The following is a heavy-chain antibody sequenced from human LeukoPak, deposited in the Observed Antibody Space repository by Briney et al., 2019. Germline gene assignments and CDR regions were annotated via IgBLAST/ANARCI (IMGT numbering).Heavy chain of an antibody. J-gene: IGHJ4*02. D-gene: IGHD2-2*01. CDR3: ARGPPRGIVVVPAAVGDY. V-gene: IGHV4-34*01. Sequence: SETLFLTCAVYGGSFSGYYWSWIRQPPGKGLEWIGEINHSGSTNYNPSLKSRVTISVDTSKNQFSLKLSSVTAMDTAVYYCARGPPRGIVVVPAAVGDYWGQGTLVTVSS. CDR1: GGSFSGYY. CDR2: INHSGST.